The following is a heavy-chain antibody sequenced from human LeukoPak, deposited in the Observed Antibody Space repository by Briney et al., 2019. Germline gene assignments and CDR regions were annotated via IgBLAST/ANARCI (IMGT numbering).Heavy chain of an antibody. CDR1: GGSISSYY. CDR2: IYYSGST. J-gene: IGHJ4*02. D-gene: IGHD3-16*02. CDR3: ARLHDYVWGSYRTYYFDY. Sequence: PSETLSLTCTVSGGSISSYYWSWIRQPPGKGLEWIGYIYYSGSTNYNPSLKSRVTISVDTSKNQFSLKLSSVTAADTAVYYCARLHDYVWGSYRTYYFDYWGQGTLVTVSS. V-gene: IGHV4-59*08.